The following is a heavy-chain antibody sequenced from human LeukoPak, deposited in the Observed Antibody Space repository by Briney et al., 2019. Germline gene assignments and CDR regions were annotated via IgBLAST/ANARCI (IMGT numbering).Heavy chain of an antibody. J-gene: IGHJ5*02. CDR2: FYYSGST. CDR3: ARRAIPYSSSWYTGAFDP. CDR1: GDSISSGSSYY. Sequence: SETLSLTCTVSGDSISSGSSYYWAWIRQPPGKGLEWIGTFYYSGSTYYNPSLKSRVTVSADTSKNQISLKVSSVTAADTAVYYCARRAIPYSSSWYTGAFDPWGQGTLVTVSS. V-gene: IGHV4-39*01. D-gene: IGHD6-13*01.